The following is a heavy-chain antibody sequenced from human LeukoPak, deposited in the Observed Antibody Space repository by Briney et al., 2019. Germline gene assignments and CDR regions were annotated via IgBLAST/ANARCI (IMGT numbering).Heavy chain of an antibody. CDR2: ISGSGGST. D-gene: IGHD2-2*01. J-gene: IGHJ4*02. V-gene: IGHV3-23*01. CDR1: GFTFDDYG. CDR3: AKYKNGYCSSTSCYFLSD. Sequence: GGSLRLSCAASGFTFDDYGMSWVRQAPGKGLEWVSAISGSGGSTYYADSVKGRFTISRDNSKNTLYLQMNSLRAEDTAVYYCAKYKNGYCSSTSCYFLSDWGQGTLVTVSS.